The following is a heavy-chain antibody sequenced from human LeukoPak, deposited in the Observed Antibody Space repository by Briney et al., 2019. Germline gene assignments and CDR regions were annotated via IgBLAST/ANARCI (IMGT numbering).Heavy chain of an antibody. J-gene: IGHJ3*01. CDR1: GYTFTSYD. D-gene: IGHD2-2*02. CDR2: FDPEDGET. V-gene: IGHV1-24*01. Sequence: ASVKVSCKASGYTFTSYDVNWVRQATGQGLEWMGGFDPEDGETIYAQKFQGRVTMTEDTSTDTAYMELSSLRSEDTAVYYCATVYEWGQGTMVTVSS. CDR3: ATVYE.